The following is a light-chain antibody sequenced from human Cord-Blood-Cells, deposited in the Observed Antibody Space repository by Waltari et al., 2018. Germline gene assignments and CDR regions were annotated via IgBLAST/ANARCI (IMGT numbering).Light chain of an antibody. CDR3: QQYYSYPFT. CDR2: AAS. V-gene: IGKV1-8*01. Sequence: AIRMTQSPSSLPASIGDRVTITCRASQGISSYLAWYQQKPGKAPKLLIYAASTLQSGVPSRFSGSGSGTDFTLTISCLQSEDFATYYCQQYYSYPFTFGPGTKVDIK. J-gene: IGKJ3*01. CDR1: QGISSY.